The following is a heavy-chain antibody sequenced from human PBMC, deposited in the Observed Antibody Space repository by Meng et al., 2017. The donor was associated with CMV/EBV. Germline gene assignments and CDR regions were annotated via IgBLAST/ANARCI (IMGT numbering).Heavy chain of an antibody. J-gene: IGHJ6*02. CDR3: ARFSFYGGNSVAFDYYYGMDV. CDR1: GFTVSSNY. D-gene: IGHD4-23*01. V-gene: IGHV3-21*01. CDR2: ISSSSSYI. Sequence: GESLKISCAASGFTVSSNYMSWVRQAPGKGLEWVSSISSSSSYIYYADSVKGRFTISRDNAKNSLYLQMNSLRAEDTAVYYCARFSFYGGNSVAFDYYYGMDVWGQGTTVTVSS.